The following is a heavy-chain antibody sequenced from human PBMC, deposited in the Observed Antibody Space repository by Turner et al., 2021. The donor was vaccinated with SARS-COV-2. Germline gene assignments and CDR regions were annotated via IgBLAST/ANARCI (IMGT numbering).Heavy chain of an antibody. Sequence: QVQLVQSGGGVVQPGRSLRLSCAALGFTFSSYGMHWVRQAPGKGLAWVALRSYDGSNKYYADSVKDRFTISRDNSKNTLYLQMNSLRAEDTAVYYCAKTIGSYYDSSGYYQYFDYWGQGTLVTVSS. CDR2: RSYDGSNK. CDR3: AKTIGSYYDSSGYYQYFDY. CDR1: GFTFSSYG. J-gene: IGHJ4*02. D-gene: IGHD3-22*01. V-gene: IGHV3-30*18.